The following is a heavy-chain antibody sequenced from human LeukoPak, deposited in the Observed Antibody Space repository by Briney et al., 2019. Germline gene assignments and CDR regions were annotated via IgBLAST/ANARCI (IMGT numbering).Heavy chain of an antibody. D-gene: IGHD3-3*01. CDR3: ARPAPYYDFWSGYYQYFQH. CDR2: ISYDGSNK. J-gene: IGHJ1*01. Sequence: PGRSLRLSCAASGFTFSSYAMHWVRQDPGKGLEWVAVISYDGSNKYYADSVKGRFTISRDNSKNTLYLQMNSLRAEDTAVYYCARPAPYYDFWSGYYQYFQHWGQGTLVTVSS. V-gene: IGHV3-30-3*01. CDR1: GFTFSSYA.